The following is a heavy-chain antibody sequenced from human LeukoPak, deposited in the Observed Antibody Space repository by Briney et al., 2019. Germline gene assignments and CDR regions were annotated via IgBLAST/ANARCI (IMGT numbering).Heavy chain of an antibody. CDR2: IDSSSGYI. J-gene: IGHJ4*02. Sequence: GGSLRLSCAASGFTFSTYNMNWVRQAPGKGLEWVSSIDSSSGYIYYADSVKGRFTISRDNAKNSLYLQMNSLRAEDTAVYYCATLPNWGLARDYWGQGTLVTVSS. CDR3: ATLPNWGLARDY. CDR1: GFTFSTYN. V-gene: IGHV3-21*01. D-gene: IGHD7-27*01.